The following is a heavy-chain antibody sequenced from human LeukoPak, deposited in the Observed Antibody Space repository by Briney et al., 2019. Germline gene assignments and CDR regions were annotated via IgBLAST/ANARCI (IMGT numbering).Heavy chain of an antibody. CDR3: AKAPGSGYAYGYFDS. CDR1: GFTFSSYA. Sequence: GGSLRLSCAASGFTFSSYAMSWVRQAPGKGLEWVSGISGSGGDTNYADSVKGRFTISRDNSKNTQYLQMNSLRAEDTALYYCAKAPGSGYAYGYFDSWGQGTPVTVSS. CDR2: ISGSGGDT. D-gene: IGHD5-18*01. V-gene: IGHV3-23*01. J-gene: IGHJ4*02.